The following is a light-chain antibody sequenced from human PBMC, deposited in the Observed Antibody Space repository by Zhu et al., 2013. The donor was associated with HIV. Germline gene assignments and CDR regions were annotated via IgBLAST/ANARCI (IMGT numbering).Light chain of an antibody. CDR3: QQYDDWPPYT. V-gene: IGKV3-15*01. CDR2: GAS. Sequence: EIVLTQSPATLYVSPGETATLSCRASQSISINLAWYQQKPGQPPRLLIYGASTRATGTPARFSGSGSCTEFTLIISSLQSEDFGVYYCQQYDDWPPYTFGPGDRSWRS. J-gene: IGKJ2*01. CDR1: QSISIN.